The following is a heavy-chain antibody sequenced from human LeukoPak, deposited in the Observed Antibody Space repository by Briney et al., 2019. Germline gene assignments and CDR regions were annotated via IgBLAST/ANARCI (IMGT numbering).Heavy chain of an antibody. CDR2: IYYSGST. D-gene: IGHD6-19*01. Sequence: PSETLSLTCTVSGGSISSSSYYWGWIRQPPGKGLEWIGSIYYSGSTYYNPSLKSRVTISVDTSKNQFSLKLSSVTAADTAVYYCARDPGSGWFEDVWGKGTTVTVSS. CDR3: ARDPGSGWFEDV. V-gene: IGHV4-39*07. CDR1: GGSISSSSYY. J-gene: IGHJ6*04.